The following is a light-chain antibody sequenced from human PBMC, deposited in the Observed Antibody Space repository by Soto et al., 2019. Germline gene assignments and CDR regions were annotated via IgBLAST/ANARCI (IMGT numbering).Light chain of an antibody. Sequence: QSVLTQPRSGSGLPGQSVTISCTGTSSDVGGYNFVSWYQHHPGKAPKLMIYDVSKRPSGVPGRFSGSKSGDTASLTISGLQAEDEADYYCCSFAGSPYVFGTGTKVTV. V-gene: IGLV2-11*01. CDR2: DVS. J-gene: IGLJ1*01. CDR1: SSDVGGYNF. CDR3: CSFAGSPYV.